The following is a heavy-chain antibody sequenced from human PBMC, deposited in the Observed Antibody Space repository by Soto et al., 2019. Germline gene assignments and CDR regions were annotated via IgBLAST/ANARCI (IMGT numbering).Heavy chain of an antibody. CDR2: IYFRGNT. CDR3: AREGGSYDSGGYLIRGAFDI. CDR1: GDSISRIDYY. V-gene: IGHV4-31*03. Sequence: SETLSLTCSVSGDSISRIDYYWTWIRQHPEKGLEWIGNIYFRGNTYYSPSLESRLTISVDTSKNQFSLKLTSVTAADTAVYYCAREGGSYDSGGYLIRGAFDIWGQGTMVTVAS. J-gene: IGHJ3*02. D-gene: IGHD3-22*01.